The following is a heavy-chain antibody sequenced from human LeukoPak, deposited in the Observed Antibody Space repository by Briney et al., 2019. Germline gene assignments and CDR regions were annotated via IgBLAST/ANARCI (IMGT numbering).Heavy chain of an antibody. J-gene: IGHJ6*03. CDR3: ARSGDYYDSSGYYPYYYYYYMDV. Sequence: PGGSLRLSCAASGFTFSSYGMSWVRQAPGKGLEWVSGINWNGGSTGYADSVKGRFTISRDNAKNSLYLQMNSLRAEDTALYYCARSGDYYDSSGYYPYYYYYYMDVWGKGTTVTVSS. CDR2: INWNGGST. D-gene: IGHD3-22*01. CDR1: GFTFSSYG. V-gene: IGHV3-20*04.